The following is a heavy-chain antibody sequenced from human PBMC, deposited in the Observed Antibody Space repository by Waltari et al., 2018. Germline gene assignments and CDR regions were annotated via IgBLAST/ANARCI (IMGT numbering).Heavy chain of an antibody. Sequence: EVQLVESGGGLVKPGGSLRLTCAASGFTFSDYSMNWVRQAPGKGLEWVSCISTSTKYIRYADSVKGRFTISRDNAKNSLYLQMDSLRAEDTAVYYCAPTAVTYDFWGQGTLVTVSS. D-gene: IGHD4-17*01. CDR2: ISTSTKYI. CDR1: GFTFSDYS. CDR3: APTAVTYDF. V-gene: IGHV3-21*01. J-gene: IGHJ4*02.